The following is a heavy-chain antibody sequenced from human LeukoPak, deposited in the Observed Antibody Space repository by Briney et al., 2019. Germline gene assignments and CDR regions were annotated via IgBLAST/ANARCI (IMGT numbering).Heavy chain of an antibody. Sequence: GGSLRLSCAASGFTFDDYAMHWVRQAPGKGLEWVSGISWNSGSIGYADSVKGRFTISRDNAKNSLYPQMNSLRAEDTALYYCAKVYSGSYYRAEYFQHWGQGTLVTVSS. D-gene: IGHD1-26*01. V-gene: IGHV3-9*01. CDR3: AKVYSGSYYRAEYFQH. CDR1: GFTFDDYA. J-gene: IGHJ1*01. CDR2: ISWNSGSI.